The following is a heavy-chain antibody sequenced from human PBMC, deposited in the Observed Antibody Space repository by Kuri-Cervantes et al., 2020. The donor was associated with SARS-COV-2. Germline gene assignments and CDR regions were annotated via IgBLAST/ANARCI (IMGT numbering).Heavy chain of an antibody. CDR3: AREGRIAAAGRYYYYYMDV. J-gene: IGHJ6*03. Sequence: GGSLRLSCAAFGFTVSSNYMSWVRQAPGKGLEWVSVIYSGGSTYYADSVKGRFTISRDNAKNSLYLQMNSLRAEDTAVYYCAREGRIAAAGRYYYYYMDVWGKGTTVTVSS. V-gene: IGHV3-53*01. CDR1: GFTVSSNY. CDR2: IYSGGST. D-gene: IGHD6-13*01.